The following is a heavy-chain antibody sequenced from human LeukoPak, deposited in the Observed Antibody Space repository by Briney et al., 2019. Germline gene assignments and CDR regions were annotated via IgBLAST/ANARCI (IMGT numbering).Heavy chain of an antibody. Sequence: PGGSLRLSCVPSGVTSSSYAMRSSCQAPGKGLERVAVIPSDGNNKHYGDSVKGRFTISRDNSKNMLYLQMNSLRAEDTALYYCARESGALRGYSYGHWGQGTLVTVSS. D-gene: IGHD5-18*01. CDR1: GVTSSSYA. CDR3: ARESGALRGYSYGH. J-gene: IGHJ4*02. V-gene: IGHV3-30*04. CDR2: IPSDGNNK.